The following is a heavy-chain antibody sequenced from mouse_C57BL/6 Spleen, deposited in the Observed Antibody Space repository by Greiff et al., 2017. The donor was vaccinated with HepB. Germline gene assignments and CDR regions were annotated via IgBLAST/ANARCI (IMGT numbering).Heavy chain of an antibody. CDR2: INPNNGGT. Sequence: QSHGKSLEWIGDINPNNGGTIYNQKFKGKATLTVDKSSSTAYMELRSLTSEDTAVYYCASDYDGGFAYWGQGTLVTVSA. D-gene: IGHD2-4*01. J-gene: IGHJ3*01. V-gene: IGHV1-18*01. CDR3: ASDYDGGFAY.